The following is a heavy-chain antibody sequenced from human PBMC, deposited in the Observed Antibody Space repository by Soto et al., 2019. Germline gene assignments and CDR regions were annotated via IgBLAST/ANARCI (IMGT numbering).Heavy chain of an antibody. CDR1: GFTFNNYA. CDR3: ARGDGYIYGNTFDS. Sequence: GGSLALSCAASGFTFNNYAMHWVRQARGKGLEWVAFISYDGSSKYYADSVTGRFTISRDNSRNTLYLQMNSLRAEDTAVYYCARGDGYIYGNTFDSWGQGTLVSVSS. CDR2: ISYDGSSK. J-gene: IGHJ4*02. V-gene: IGHV3-30-3*01. D-gene: IGHD5-18*01.